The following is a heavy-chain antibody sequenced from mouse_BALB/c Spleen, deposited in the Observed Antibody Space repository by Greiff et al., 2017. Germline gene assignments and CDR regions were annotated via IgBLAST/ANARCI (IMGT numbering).Heavy chain of an antibody. CDR3: ARNGYDYYWYFDV. J-gene: IGHJ1*01. Sequence: EVKVVESGGGLVQPGGSRKLSCAASGFTFSSFGMHWVRQAPEKGLEWVAYISSGSSTIYYADTVKGRFTISRDNPKNTLFLQMTSLRSEDTAMYYCARNGYDYYWYFDVWGAGTTVTVSS. D-gene: IGHD2-4*01. V-gene: IGHV5-17*02. CDR1: GFTFSSFG. CDR2: ISSGSSTI.